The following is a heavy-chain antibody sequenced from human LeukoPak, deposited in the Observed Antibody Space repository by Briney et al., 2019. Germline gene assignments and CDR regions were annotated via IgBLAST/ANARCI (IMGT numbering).Heavy chain of an antibody. V-gene: IGHV3-30*18. CDR3: ANGGGSYSAFAI. CDR2: ISYDGSNE. J-gene: IGHJ3*02. Sequence: PGGSLRLSCTASGFTFSSFGMHWVRQAPGKGLEWVALISYDGSNEYYADSVKGRFTISRDNSKNTLYLDMNSLRAEDTAVYYCANGGGSYSAFAIWGQGTMVTVSS. D-gene: IGHD1-26*01. CDR1: GFTFSSFG.